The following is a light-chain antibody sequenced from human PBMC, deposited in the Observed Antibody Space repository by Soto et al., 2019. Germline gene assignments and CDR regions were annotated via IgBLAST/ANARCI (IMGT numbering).Light chain of an antibody. CDR1: SSNIGAGYD. Sequence: QSVLTQPPSVSGAPGQRVTISCTGSSSNIGAGYDVHWYQQLPGTAPKLLIYGNSNRPSGVPDRFSGSKSGTSASLAITGLQAEDEADDYCQSYDSSLNGLLFGGGTKLTVL. CDR3: QSYDSSLNGLL. J-gene: IGLJ2*01. V-gene: IGLV1-40*01. CDR2: GNS.